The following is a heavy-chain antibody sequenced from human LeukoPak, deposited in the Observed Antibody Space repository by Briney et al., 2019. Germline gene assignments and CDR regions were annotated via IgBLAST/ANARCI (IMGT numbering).Heavy chain of an antibody. Sequence: ASVKVSCKASGYTFTSFGISWVRQAPGQGPEWMGWISAYNGNTNYAQKLQGRVTMTTETSTSPPYMELRSLRSYEPPVDYVARAPGTTFGVTSTRWGEGTLVTVSS. J-gene: IGHJ4*02. CDR3: ARAPGTTFGVTSTR. V-gene: IGHV1-18*01. CDR1: GYTFTSFG. CDR2: ISAYNGNT. D-gene: IGHD3-3*01.